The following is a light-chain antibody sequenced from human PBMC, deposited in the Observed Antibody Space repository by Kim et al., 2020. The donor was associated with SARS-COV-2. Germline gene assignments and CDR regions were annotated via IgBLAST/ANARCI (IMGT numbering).Light chain of an antibody. J-gene: IGLJ2*01. CDR2: EVS. Sequence: QSALTQPPSASGSPGQSVTISCTGTSSDVGGYNYVSWYQQHPGKAPKLMIYEVSKRPSGVPDRFSGSKSGNTASLTVSGLQAEDEADYCGSSYAGSNNLVFGGGTKVTVL. CDR1: SSDVGGYNY. CDR3: SSYAGSNNLV. V-gene: IGLV2-8*01.